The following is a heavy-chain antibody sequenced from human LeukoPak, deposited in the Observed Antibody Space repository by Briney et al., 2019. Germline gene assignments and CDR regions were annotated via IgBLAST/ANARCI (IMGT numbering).Heavy chain of an antibody. CDR1: GGSLSGYY. D-gene: IGHD4-17*01. CDR2: IRRSGNA. V-gene: IGHV4-34*01. Sequence: PSETLSLTCAVDGGSLSGYYWSWIRQTPGKGLEWIGEIRRSGNANYNPSLKSRVTLSIDTSKNHFSLNLTSVTAADTAMYYCARRPMPTTMTSPFDYWGPGAQATVSS. CDR3: ARRPMPTTMTSPFDY. J-gene: IGHJ4*02.